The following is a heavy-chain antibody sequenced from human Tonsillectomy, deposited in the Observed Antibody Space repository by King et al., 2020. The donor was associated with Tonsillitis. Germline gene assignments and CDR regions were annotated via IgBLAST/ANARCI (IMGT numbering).Heavy chain of an antibody. Sequence: LQLQESGPGLVKPSETLSLTCTVSGGSISSSSDYWGWIRQPPGKGLEWIGSIYYSGSTYYNPSLKSRVTISVDTSKNQFSLKVSFVTAADTAVYYCARISAVADLAPDYYYGMDVWGQGTTVTVSS. CDR1: GGSISSSSDY. CDR2: IYYSGST. D-gene: IGHD6-13*01. J-gene: IGHJ6*02. CDR3: ARISAVADLAPDYYYGMDV. V-gene: IGHV4-39*01.